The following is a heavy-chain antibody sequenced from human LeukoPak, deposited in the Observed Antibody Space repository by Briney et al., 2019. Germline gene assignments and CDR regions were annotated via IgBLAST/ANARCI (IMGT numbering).Heavy chain of an antibody. CDR3: ARRVRGTKGP. J-gene: IGHJ5*02. V-gene: IGHV1-18*01. CDR1: GYTFTSYG. CDR2: ISAYNGNT. D-gene: IGHD1-1*01. Sequence: GASVKGSCTASGYTFTSYGISWVGQAPGQGVEWLGWISAYNGNTNYAQKLQGRVTMTTDTSTSTAYMELRRLRSDDTAVYYCARRVRGTKGPWGQGTLVTVSS.